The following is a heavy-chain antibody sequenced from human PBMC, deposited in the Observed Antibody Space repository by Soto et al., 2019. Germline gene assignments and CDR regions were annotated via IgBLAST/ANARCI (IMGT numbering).Heavy chain of an antibody. CDR2: IPYDGSNK. CDR3: ASEALVALLIGDGRNV. Sequence: GGPLIPPCPASRATISGYARHWISQAPGQGLGWEAVIPYDGSNKYYADSVKGRFTISRDNSKNTLYLQMNSLRAEDTAVYYCASEALVALLIGDGRNVGGQGTTVTVS. V-gene: IGHV3-30-3*01. J-gene: IGHJ6*02. CDR1: RATISGYA. D-gene: IGHD5-12*01.